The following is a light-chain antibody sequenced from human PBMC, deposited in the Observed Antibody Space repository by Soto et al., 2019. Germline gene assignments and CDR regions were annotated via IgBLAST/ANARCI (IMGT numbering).Light chain of an antibody. CDR1: QDISDW. CDR3: QQGHTFPLP. Sequence: DIQMTQSPSSVSASVGDRVTITCRASQDISDWLAWHQQKPGKAPNLLIYAATTLHSGVPSRFSGSGSGTDFTLTISSLQPEDFATYYCQQGHTFPLPFGGGTKVEIK. CDR2: AAT. J-gene: IGKJ4*01. V-gene: IGKV1-12*01.